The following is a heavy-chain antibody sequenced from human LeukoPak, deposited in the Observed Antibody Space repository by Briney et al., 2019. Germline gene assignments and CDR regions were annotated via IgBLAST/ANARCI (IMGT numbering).Heavy chain of an antibody. CDR3: AKVGTAMDSAYCGGDCYIDLDY. V-gene: IGHV3-23*01. Sequence: GGSLRLSCAASGFTFSSYAMSWVRQAPGKGLEGVSAISWSGGSTYYADSVKGRFTISRDNSKNTLYLQMNSLRAEDTAVYYCAKVGTAMDSAYCGGDCYIDLDYWGQGTLVTVSS. CDR2: ISWSGGST. D-gene: IGHD2-21*01. CDR1: GFTFSSYA. J-gene: IGHJ4*02.